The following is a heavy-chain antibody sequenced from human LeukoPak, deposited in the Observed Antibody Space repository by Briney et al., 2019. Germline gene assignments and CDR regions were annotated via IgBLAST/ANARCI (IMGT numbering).Heavy chain of an antibody. Sequence: GGSLRLSCAASGFTFSDYYMSWIRQAPGKGLEWVSYISSSGSTIYYADSVKGRFTISRDNAKNSLYLQMNSLRAEDTAVCYCAREGSSGYYPTYYFDYWGQGTLVTVSS. CDR2: ISSSGSTI. J-gene: IGHJ4*02. CDR3: AREGSSGYYPTYYFDY. CDR1: GFTFSDYY. D-gene: IGHD3-22*01. V-gene: IGHV3-11*01.